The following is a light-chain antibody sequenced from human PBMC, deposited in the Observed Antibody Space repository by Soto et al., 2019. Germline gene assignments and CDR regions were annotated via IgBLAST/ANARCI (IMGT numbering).Light chain of an antibody. CDR3: QQYDNLPMYT. Sequence: DIQMTQSPSSLSASVGDRVTITCQASQDISNYLNWYQQKPGEAPKLLIYDASNLETGVPSRFSGSGSGTDFTFTISSLQPEDIATYYCQQYDNLPMYTFGQGTKVDIK. V-gene: IGKV1-33*01. J-gene: IGKJ2*01. CDR1: QDISNY. CDR2: DAS.